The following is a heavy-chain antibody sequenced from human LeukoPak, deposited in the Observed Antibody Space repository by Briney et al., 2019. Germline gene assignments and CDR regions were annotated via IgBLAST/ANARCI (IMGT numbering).Heavy chain of an antibody. CDR3: ARDVAPSGWATFY. V-gene: IGHV3-48*01. J-gene: IGHJ4*02. Sequence: GGSLRLSCAASGFTFSSYGMNWVRQAPGKGLEWVSYISSSSSSIYYADSVKGRFTISRDNAKNSLYLQMNSLRAEDTAVYYCARDVAPSGWATFYWGPGTLVTVSS. CDR1: GFTFSSYG. CDR2: ISSSSSSI. D-gene: IGHD6-19*01.